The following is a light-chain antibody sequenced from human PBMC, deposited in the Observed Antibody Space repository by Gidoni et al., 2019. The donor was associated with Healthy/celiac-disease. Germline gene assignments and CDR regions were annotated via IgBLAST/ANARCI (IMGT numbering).Light chain of an antibody. CDR3: QQRSNWPGGT. Sequence: EIVLTQSPATLSLSPGERATLSCRASQSVSSYLAWYQQKPGQAPRLLIYDASNRATGIPARFSGSGSGTDSTLTISSLEPEDFAVYYCQQRSNWPGGTFGQGTKLEIK. V-gene: IGKV3-11*01. CDR2: DAS. J-gene: IGKJ2*02. CDR1: QSVSSY.